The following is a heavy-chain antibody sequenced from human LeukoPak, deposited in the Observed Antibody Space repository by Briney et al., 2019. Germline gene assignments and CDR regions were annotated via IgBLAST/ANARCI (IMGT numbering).Heavy chain of an antibody. V-gene: IGHV4-4*09. CDR1: GGSIGNYY. Sequence: SETLSLTCTVSGGSIGNYYWSWIRQSPGKSLEWIAYISTSENTNYNPSLQSRVTISVDASRTQFSLKLSSVTAADTAVYYCARHRSYERTDYYFVDAFDIWGQGTMVTVSS. CDR2: ISTSENT. J-gene: IGHJ3*02. CDR3: ARHRSYERTDYYFVDAFDI. D-gene: IGHD3/OR15-3a*01.